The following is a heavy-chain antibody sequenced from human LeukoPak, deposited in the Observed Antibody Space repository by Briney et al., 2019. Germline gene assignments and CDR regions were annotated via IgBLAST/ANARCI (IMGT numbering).Heavy chain of an antibody. J-gene: IGHJ3*01. Sequence: GGSLRLSCAVSGLTFYTYAMSWVRQAPGKGLEWVSSISSSSSYIHYADSVKGRFTISRDNAKNSLYLQMNSPRAENTAVYYCARENPLPVVVIINPGDAFDFWGQGTMVTVSS. CDR3: ARENPLPVVVIINPGDAFDF. CDR2: ISSSSSYI. D-gene: IGHD3-22*01. V-gene: IGHV3-21*01. CDR1: GLTFYTYA.